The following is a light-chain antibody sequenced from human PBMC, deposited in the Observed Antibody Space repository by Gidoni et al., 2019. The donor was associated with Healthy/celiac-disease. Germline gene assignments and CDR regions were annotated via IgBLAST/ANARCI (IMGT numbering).Light chain of an antibody. CDR2: KAS. CDR3: QQYNSLPLT. Sequence: DIQMPHSPSTLSASVGDTGTVTCRASPSISSWLAWYQQKPGKAPKLLIYKASSLESGVPSRFSGSGSGTDFTLTISSLQPDDFATYYCQQYNSLPLTFGGGTKLEIK. CDR1: PSISSW. V-gene: IGKV1-5*03. J-gene: IGKJ4*01.